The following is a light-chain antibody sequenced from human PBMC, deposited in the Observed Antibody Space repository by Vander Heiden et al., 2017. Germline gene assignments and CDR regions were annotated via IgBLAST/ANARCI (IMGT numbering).Light chain of an antibody. CDR2: GAS. J-gene: IGKJ2*01. CDR3: QQYNNWPPYT. Sequence: EIVMTQSPATLSVSPGERATLSCRASQSVSSNLAWYQQKPGQAPRLLIYGASTRATGIPARFSGSGYGTEITLTISSRQSEDFAVYYCQQYNNWPPYTFGQGTKLEIK. CDR1: QSVSSN. V-gene: IGKV3-15*01.